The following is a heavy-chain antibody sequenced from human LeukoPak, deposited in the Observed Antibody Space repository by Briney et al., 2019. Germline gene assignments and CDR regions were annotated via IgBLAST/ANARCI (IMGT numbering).Heavy chain of an antibody. Sequence: PGGSLRLSCAASGFTFSSYAMHWVRQAPGKGLEWVAVISYDGSNKYYADSVKGRFTISRDNSKNTLYLQMNTLRAEDTAVYYCAKDDRYVWGSNYYYYYYYMDVWGKGTTVTISS. CDR2: ISYDGSNK. V-gene: IGHV3-30*04. J-gene: IGHJ6*03. D-gene: IGHD3-16*01. CDR1: GFTFSSYA. CDR3: AKDDRYVWGSNYYYYYYYMDV.